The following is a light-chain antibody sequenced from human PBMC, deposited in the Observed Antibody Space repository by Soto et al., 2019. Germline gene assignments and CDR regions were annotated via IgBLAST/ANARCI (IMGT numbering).Light chain of an antibody. Sequence: ETVMTQSPVTLSVSPGERATLSCRASQSVAINLAWYQQRPGQAPRLLIYGASTRATGIPARFSGSGSGTEFTLTISSLQSEDFAVYYCQQRATWPLTFGGGTRVEIK. V-gene: IGKV3-15*01. J-gene: IGKJ4*01. CDR2: GAS. CDR3: QQRATWPLT. CDR1: QSVAIN.